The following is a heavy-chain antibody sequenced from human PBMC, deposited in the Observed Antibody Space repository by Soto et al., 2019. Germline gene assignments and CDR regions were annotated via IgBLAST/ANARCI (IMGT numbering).Heavy chain of an antibody. V-gene: IGHV4-59*12. CDR2: IYYSGST. J-gene: IGHJ4*02. CDR3: ASGTVVVVAATEYYFDY. D-gene: IGHD2-15*01. Sequence: SETLSLTCTVSGGSISSYYWSWIRQPPGKGLEWIGYIYYSGSTNYNPSLKSRVTISVDTSKNQFSLKLSSVTAADTAVYYCASGTVVVVAATEYYFDYWGQGTLVTVSS. CDR1: GGSISSYY.